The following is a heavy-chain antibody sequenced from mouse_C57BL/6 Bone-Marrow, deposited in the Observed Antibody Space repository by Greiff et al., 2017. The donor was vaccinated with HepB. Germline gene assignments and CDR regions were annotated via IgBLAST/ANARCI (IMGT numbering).Heavy chain of an antibody. Sequence: QVHVKQSGAELVRPGASVTLSCKASGYTFTDYEMHWVKQTPVHGLEWIGAIDPETGGTAYNQKFKGKAILTADKSSSTAYMELRSLTSEDSAVYYCTRLNFYYAMDYWGQGTSVTVSS. CDR2: IDPETGGT. CDR1: GYTFTDYE. J-gene: IGHJ4*01. V-gene: IGHV1-15*01. CDR3: TRLNFYYAMDY.